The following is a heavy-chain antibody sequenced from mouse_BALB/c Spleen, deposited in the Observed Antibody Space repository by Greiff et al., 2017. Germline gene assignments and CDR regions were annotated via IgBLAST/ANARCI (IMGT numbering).Heavy chain of an antibody. Sequence: EVQLQQSGPSLVKPSQTLSLTCSVTGDSITSCYWNWIRKFPGNKLEYMGYISYSGSTYYNPSLKSRISITRDTSKNQYYLQLNSVTTEDTATYYCARLRNGNYAMDYWGQGTSVTVSS. J-gene: IGHJ4*01. CDR2: ISYSGST. CDR1: GDSITSCY. D-gene: IGHD2-1*01. CDR3: ARLRNGNYAMDY. V-gene: IGHV3-8*02.